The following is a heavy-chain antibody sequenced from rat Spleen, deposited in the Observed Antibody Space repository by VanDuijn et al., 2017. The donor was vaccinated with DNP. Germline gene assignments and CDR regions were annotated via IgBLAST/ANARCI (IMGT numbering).Heavy chain of an antibody. J-gene: IGHJ2*01. CDR3: ARDGYNPDY. CDR2: ISASGSRI. Sequence: EVQLVESGGGLVQPGRSLKLSCVASGFTFSNYYMAWVRQAPKKGLEWVASISASGSRIYYPDSVKGRFTISRDNAKSSLYLQKNSLKSEDTATYYCARDGYNPDYWGQGVMVTVSS. D-gene: IGHD1-4*01. V-gene: IGHV5-25*01. CDR1: GFTFSNYY.